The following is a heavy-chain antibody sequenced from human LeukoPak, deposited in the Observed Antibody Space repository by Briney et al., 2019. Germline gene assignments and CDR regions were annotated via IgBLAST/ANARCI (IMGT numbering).Heavy chain of an antibody. CDR2: INHSGIT. CDR1: GGSFIDCS. CDR3: ARHAENGSDRFDY. D-gene: IGHD5-12*01. J-gene: IGHJ4*02. V-gene: IGHV4-34*01. Sequence: PSETLSLTCSVYGGSFIDCSWSWIRQPPGKGLEWIGEINHSGITNYNPSLESRVTMSVDTSKNQFSLKLSSVTAADTAVYYCARHAENGSDRFDYWGQGTLVTVSS.